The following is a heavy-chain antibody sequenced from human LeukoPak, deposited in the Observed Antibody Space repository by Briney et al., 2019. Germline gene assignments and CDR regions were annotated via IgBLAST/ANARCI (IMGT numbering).Heavy chain of an antibody. Sequence: GGSLRLSCAASGFTFSSYAMHWVRQAPGKGLERVAVISYDGSNKYYADSVKGRFTISRDNSKNTLYLQMNSLRAEDTAVYYCARVATLNWNYYDYWGQGTLVTVSS. V-gene: IGHV3-30-3*01. CDR3: ARVATLNWNYYDY. CDR2: ISYDGSNK. CDR1: GFTFSSYA. D-gene: IGHD1-1*01. J-gene: IGHJ4*02.